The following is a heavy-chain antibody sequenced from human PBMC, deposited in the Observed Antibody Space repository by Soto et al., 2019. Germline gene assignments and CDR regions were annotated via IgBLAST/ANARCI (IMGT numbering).Heavy chain of an antibody. Sequence: GGSLRLSCAVSGFTFNSYSMNWVRQAPGKGLEWVSSISSFSNYMYYTDSVKGRFTISRDNARNSLYLQMNSLRAEDTAVYYCAKRSRSSTFDYWGQGTLVTDYS. CDR2: ISSFSNYM. J-gene: IGHJ4*02. CDR1: GFTFNSYS. CDR3: AKRSRSSTFDY. V-gene: IGHV3-21*04. D-gene: IGHD6-6*01.